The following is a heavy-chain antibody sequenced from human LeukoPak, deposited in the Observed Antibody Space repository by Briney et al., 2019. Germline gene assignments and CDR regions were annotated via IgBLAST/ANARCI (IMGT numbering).Heavy chain of an antibody. CDR1: GYSFTTYW. Sequence: GESLKISCKNSGYSFTTYWIGWVRQMPGKGLEWMGIIYPGDSDTRYSPSFQDQVTISADKSINTAYLHWRSLKASDTAMYYCARLSMIDTFDIWGLGTVVTVSS. D-gene: IGHD3-22*01. CDR2: IYPGDSDT. J-gene: IGHJ3*02. CDR3: ARLSMIDTFDI. V-gene: IGHV5-51*01.